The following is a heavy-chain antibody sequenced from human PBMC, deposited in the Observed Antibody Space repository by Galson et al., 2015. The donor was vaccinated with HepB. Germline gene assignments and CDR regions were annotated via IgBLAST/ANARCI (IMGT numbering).Heavy chain of an antibody. CDR1: GYIFTGYY. D-gene: IGHD2-8*02. CDR2: INPNSGGT. CDR3: ARIDNRGLWTFGY. Sequence: SVKVSCKASGYIFTGYYMHWVRQAPGQGLEWMGWINPNSGGTYYAQKFQGRVTMTRDTSISTAYMEVSRLRSDDTAAYYCARIDNRGLWTFGYWGQGTLVTVSS. J-gene: IGHJ4*02. V-gene: IGHV1-2*02.